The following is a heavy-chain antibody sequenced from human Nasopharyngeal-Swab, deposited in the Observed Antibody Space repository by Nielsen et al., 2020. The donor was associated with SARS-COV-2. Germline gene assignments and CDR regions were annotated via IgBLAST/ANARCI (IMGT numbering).Heavy chain of an antibody. D-gene: IGHD6-6*01. V-gene: IGHV3-23*01. CDR2: ISISGSKL. CDR3: AQEIRPNDY. CDR1: GFSFSNHG. J-gene: IGHJ4*02. Sequence: GESLKISCAASGFSFSNHGMSWVRQAPGKGLEWVSAISISGSKLYYADSVRDRFTISRDNSKNTLYLQMNSLRAEDTAVYYCAQEIRPNDYWGQGTLVTVSS.